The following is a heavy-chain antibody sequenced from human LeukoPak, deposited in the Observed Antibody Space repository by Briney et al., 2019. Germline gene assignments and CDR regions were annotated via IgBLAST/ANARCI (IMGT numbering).Heavy chain of an antibody. J-gene: IGHJ4*02. CDR3: TRHPGGNDAHRFDY. Sequence: SETLSLTCTVSGGSLTNYFWSWIRQPPGTGLEWIGYIHSSGSPHYNPSFESRVTTLVDTSKNQFSLNLNSVTAADTAVYYCTRHPGGNDAHRFDYWGQGLLVTVSS. CDR2: IHSSGSP. V-gene: IGHV4-59*08. D-gene: IGHD4-23*01. CDR1: GGSLTNYF.